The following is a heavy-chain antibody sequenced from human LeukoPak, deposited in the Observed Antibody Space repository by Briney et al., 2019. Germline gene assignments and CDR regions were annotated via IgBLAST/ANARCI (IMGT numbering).Heavy chain of an antibody. D-gene: IGHD3-22*01. CDR1: GFTVSSNY. CDR3: AREVITMIVVVKGAFDI. CDR2: IYSGGGT. V-gene: IGHV3-53*01. Sequence: GGSLRLSCAASGFTVSSNYMTWVRQAPGKGLEWVSVIYSGGGTYYADSVKGRFTISRDNAKNSLYLQMNSLRAEDTAVYYCAREVITMIVVVKGAFDIWGQGTMVTVSS. J-gene: IGHJ3*02.